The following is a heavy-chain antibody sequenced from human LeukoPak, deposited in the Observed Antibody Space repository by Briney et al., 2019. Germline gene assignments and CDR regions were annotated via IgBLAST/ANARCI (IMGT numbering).Heavy chain of an antibody. J-gene: IGHJ4*02. V-gene: IGHV3-66*01. CDR1: GFTVSSNY. Sequence: GGSLRLSCAASGFTVSSNYMSWVRQAPGKGLEWVSVIYSGGGTYYADSVKGRFTISRDNSKNTLYLQMNSLRAEDTAVYYCARDLGIPAAEYFDYWGQGTLVTVSS. CDR3: ARDLGIPAAEYFDY. CDR2: IYSGGGT. D-gene: IGHD6-13*01.